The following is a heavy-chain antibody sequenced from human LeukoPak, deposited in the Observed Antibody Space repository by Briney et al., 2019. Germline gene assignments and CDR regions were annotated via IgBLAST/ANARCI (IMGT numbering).Heavy chain of an antibody. CDR3: ARDSDQGSYYYGMDA. J-gene: IGHJ6*02. D-gene: IGHD3-10*01. V-gene: IGHV3-21*01. CDR1: GFTFSSYS. CDR2: ISSSSSYM. Sequence: GSLRLSCAASGFTFSSYSMNWVRQAPGKGLEWVSSISSSSSYMYYADSVKGRFTISRDNAKNSLYLQMNSLRAEDTAVYYCARDSDQGSYYYGMDAWGQGTTVTVSS.